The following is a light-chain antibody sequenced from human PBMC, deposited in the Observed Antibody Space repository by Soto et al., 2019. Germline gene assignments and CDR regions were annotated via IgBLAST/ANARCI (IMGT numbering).Light chain of an antibody. CDR1: STDVGAHNH. CDR2: EVT. CDR3: SSFTTCDTWV. J-gene: IGLJ3*02. V-gene: IGLV2-14*01. Sequence: QSALTQPASVSGSPGQSIIISCTGTSTDVGAHNHVSWYQQHSDKAPKLIIYEVTDRPSGVSNRFSGSKSDKTAFLTISGLQAEDEADYYCSSFTTCDTWVFGGGTKLTVL.